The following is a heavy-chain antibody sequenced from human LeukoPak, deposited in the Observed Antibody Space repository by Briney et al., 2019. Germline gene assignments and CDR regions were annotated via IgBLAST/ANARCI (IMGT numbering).Heavy chain of an antibody. J-gene: IGHJ4*02. D-gene: IGHD3-16*01. CDR1: GFTFSSSA. CDR3: ARDPERYLRMGHYDY. CDR2: IDYDSSHI. Sequence: GGSLRLSCAGSGFTFSSSAMNWVRQVPGKGLEWVSSIDYDSSHIYYAASVRGRFSISRDNARDSVYLQMDGLRADDTAVYYCARDPERYLRMGHYDYWGQGTLVIVSS. V-gene: IGHV3-21*01.